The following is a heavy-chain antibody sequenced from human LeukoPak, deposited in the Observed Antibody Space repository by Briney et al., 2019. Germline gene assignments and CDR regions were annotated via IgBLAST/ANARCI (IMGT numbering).Heavy chain of an antibody. CDR3: ARDRLRYCSGGSCSTDY. D-gene: IGHD2-15*01. J-gene: IGHJ4*02. V-gene: IGHV3-21*01. CDR2: IGSSSSYI. CDR1: GFTFSSYS. Sequence: GGSLRLSCAASGFTFSSYSMNWVRQAPGKGLEWVSSIGSSSSYIYYADSVKGRFTISRDNAKNSLYLQMNSLRAEDTAVYYCARDRLRYCSGGSCSTDYWGQGTLVTVSS.